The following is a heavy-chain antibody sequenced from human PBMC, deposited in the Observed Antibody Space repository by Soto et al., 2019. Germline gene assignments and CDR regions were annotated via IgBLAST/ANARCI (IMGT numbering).Heavy chain of an antibody. CDR2: ISSSSTYT. Sequence: QVQLVESGGGLVKPGGSLRLSCAASGFSFSDHYMSWIRQAPGKGLKWVSYISSSSTYTNYADSVKGRFTISRDNDKNSVYLQMHSLRAEDTAVYYCARLFYYGSGSYQGDAFDIWGQGTMVTVSS. CDR3: ARLFYYGSGSYQGDAFDI. J-gene: IGHJ3*02. D-gene: IGHD3-10*01. CDR1: GFSFSDHY. V-gene: IGHV3-11*05.